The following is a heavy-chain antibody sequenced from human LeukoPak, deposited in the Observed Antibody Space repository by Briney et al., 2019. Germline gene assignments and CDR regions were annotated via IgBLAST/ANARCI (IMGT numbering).Heavy chain of an antibody. V-gene: IGHV4-59*01. CDR2: IYYSGST. D-gene: IGHD3-10*01. Sequence: SETLSLTSTVSGGSISSYYWSWLRQPPGKGLEWIGYIYYSGSTNYNPSLKSRVTISVDTSKNQFSLKLSSVTAADTAVYYCARDRLRGVYFDYWGQGTLVTVSS. CDR3: ARDRLRGVYFDY. J-gene: IGHJ4*02. CDR1: GGSISSYY.